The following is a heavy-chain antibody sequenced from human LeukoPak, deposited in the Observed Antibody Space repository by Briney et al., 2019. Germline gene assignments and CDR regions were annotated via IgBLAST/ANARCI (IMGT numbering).Heavy chain of an antibody. D-gene: IGHD2-15*01. J-gene: IGHJ3*02. V-gene: IGHV3-30*02. CDR3: ARDPAAPNDAFDI. CDR2: IRFDGSNK. CDR1: GFTFSSYG. Sequence: GGSLRLSCAASGFTFSSYGMHWVRQAPGKGLEWVAFIRFDGSNKYADSVRGRFTISRDNSKNTLNLQMNSLRAEDTAVYYCARDPAAPNDAFDIWGQGTMVTVSS.